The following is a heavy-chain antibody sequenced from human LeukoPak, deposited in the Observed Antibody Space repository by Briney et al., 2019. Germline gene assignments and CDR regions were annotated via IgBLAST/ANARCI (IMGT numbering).Heavy chain of an antibody. CDR1: GGSINSGSYY. Sequence: SETLSLTCTVSGGSINSGSYYWNWIRQSAGKGLEWIGHIYATGSTNYSPSLRSRVTISLDTSKNQFSLKLNSVTAADTAVYYCARCTSTSCYNFDYWGQGTLVTVSS. CDR3: ARCTSTSCYNFDY. J-gene: IGHJ4*02. CDR2: IYATGST. V-gene: IGHV4-61*09. D-gene: IGHD2-2*02.